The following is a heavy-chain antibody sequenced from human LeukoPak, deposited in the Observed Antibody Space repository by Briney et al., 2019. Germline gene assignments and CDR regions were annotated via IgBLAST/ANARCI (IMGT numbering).Heavy chain of an antibody. V-gene: IGHV1-8*01. CDR2: MNPNSGNT. J-gene: IGHJ4*02. D-gene: IGHD3-9*01. CDR1: GYTFTSYD. CDR3: ARAPNPYDILTGYRPPY. Sequence: ASVKVSCKASGYTFTSYDINWVRQATGQGLEWMGWMNPNSGNTGYAQKFQGRVTMTRNTSISTAYMELSSLRSENTAVYYCARAPNPYDILTGYRPPYWGQGTLVTVSS.